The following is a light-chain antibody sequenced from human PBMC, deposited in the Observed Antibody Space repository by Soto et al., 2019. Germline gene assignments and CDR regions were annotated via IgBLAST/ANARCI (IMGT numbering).Light chain of an antibody. V-gene: IGKV2-30*01. CDR1: QSLAYSDGNTY. CDR3: MNGTHWPPYT. Sequence: DVVMNQSPLSLPVTLGQPASISCRSSQSLAYSDGNTYLNWFQQRPGQSPRRLSYKVSNRDSGVTDRFSGSGSGTDFTLKISRVEAEDVGVYYCMNGTHWPPYTFGQGTKLEIK. CDR2: KVS. J-gene: IGKJ2*01.